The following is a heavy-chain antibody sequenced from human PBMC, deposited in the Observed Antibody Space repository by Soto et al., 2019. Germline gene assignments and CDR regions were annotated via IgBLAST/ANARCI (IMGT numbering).Heavy chain of an antibody. V-gene: IGHV4-59*01. Sequence: SETLCLTCTVSGDSIRAYSWSWVRQPPGKGLEWIGNIHYNGNTKYNPSLKSRVTMSVDTSKNQFSLKLISVTAADTAKYFCAREGNLGRWLQPLDFWGQGTLVTVSS. D-gene: IGHD5-12*01. J-gene: IGHJ4*02. CDR1: GDSIRAYS. CDR3: AREGNLGRWLQPLDF. CDR2: IHYNGNT.